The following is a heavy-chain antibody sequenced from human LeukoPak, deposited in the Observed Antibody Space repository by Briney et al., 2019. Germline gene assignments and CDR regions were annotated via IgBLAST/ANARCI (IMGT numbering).Heavy chain of an antibody. D-gene: IGHD2-2*01. CDR2: IRYDGSNK. CDR1: GFTFSDYY. J-gene: IGHJ5*02. V-gene: IGHV3-30*02. Sequence: GGSLRLSCAASGFTFSDYYMSWVRQAPGKGLEWVAFIRYDGSNKYYADSVKGRFTISRDNSKNTLYLQMNSLRAEDTAVYYCARSVPAAKDPVSGGFDLWGQGTLVTVSS. CDR3: ARSVPAAKDPVSGGFDL.